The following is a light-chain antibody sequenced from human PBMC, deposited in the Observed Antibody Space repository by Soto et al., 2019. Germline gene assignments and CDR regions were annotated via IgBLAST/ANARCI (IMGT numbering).Light chain of an antibody. V-gene: IGLV2-11*01. CDR1: SSDVGGYDF. CDR2: DVT. J-gene: IGLJ1*01. Sequence: QSVLTQPRSVSGSPGQSVTISCTGTSSDVGGYDFVSWYQHHPGKAPKLMIYDVTNRPSGVPDRFSGSKSGNTASLTISGLQAEDEADYYCISYTSSSSSYVFGTGTKVTVL. CDR3: ISYTSSSSSYV.